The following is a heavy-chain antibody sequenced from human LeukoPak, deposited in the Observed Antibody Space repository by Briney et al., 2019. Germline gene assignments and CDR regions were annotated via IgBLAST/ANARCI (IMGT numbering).Heavy chain of an antibody. D-gene: IGHD2-21*01. J-gene: IGHJ4*02. CDR3: AKDRPAIVVVIVILDS. CDR1: GFTFSSNG. CDR2: IWYDGNSK. Sequence: GGSLRLSCAASGFTFSSNGMHWVRQAPGKGLEWVAVIWYDGNSKYYADSVKGRFAISRDNSKNTLYLQMNSLRAEDTAVYYCAKDRPAIVVVIVILDSWGQGTLVTVSS. V-gene: IGHV3-33*06.